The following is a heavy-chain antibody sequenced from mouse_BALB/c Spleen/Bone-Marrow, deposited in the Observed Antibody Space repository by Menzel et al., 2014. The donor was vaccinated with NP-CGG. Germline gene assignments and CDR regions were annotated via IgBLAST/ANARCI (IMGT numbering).Heavy chain of an antibody. V-gene: IGHV1-80*01. Sequence: QVQLQQSGAELVRPGSSVKISCESSGYVFSTYWINWVKQRPGQGLEWIGQIYPGDGDTDYNGRFKDKATLTADKSSNTAYMQLSSLTSEDSAVYFCARGGISVDYWGQGITLTVSS. J-gene: IGHJ2*01. CDR2: IYPGDGDT. CDR3: ARGGISVDY. CDR1: GYVFSTYW.